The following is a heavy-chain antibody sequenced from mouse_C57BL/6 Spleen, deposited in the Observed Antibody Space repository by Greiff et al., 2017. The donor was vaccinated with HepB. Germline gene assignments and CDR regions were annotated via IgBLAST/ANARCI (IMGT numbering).Heavy chain of an antibody. D-gene: IGHD4-1*01. CDR3: ARGETGTGAMDY. J-gene: IGHJ4*01. Sequence: QVQLQQSGPELVKPGASVKISCKASGYAFSSSWMNWVKQRPGKGLEWIGRIYPGDGDTNYNGKFKGKATLTADKSSSTAYMQLSSLTSEDSAVYFCARGETGTGAMDYWGQGTSVTVSS. CDR2: IYPGDGDT. CDR1: GYAFSSSW. V-gene: IGHV1-82*01.